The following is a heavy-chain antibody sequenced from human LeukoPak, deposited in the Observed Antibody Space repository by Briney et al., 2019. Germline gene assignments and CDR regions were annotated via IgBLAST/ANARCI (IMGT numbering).Heavy chain of an antibody. Sequence: ASVKVSCTASGYTLTDYYMHWVRQAPGQGLEWMGRINPNSGGTNYAQKFQGRVTMARDTSISTVYMELSRLRSDDTAVYYCARVGYYESSGYYEYWGQGTLVTVSS. CDR1: GYTLTDYY. CDR3: ARVGYYESSGYYEY. D-gene: IGHD3-22*01. J-gene: IGHJ4*02. V-gene: IGHV1-2*06. CDR2: INPNSGGT.